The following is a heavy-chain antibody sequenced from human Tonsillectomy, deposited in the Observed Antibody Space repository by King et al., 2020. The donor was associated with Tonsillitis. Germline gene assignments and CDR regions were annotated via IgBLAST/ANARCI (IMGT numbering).Heavy chain of an antibody. D-gene: IGHD6-19*01. J-gene: IGHJ5*02. V-gene: IGHV3-30*19. CDR2: ISYDENRK. CDR3: ARERLYSSAWGIAS. Sequence: VQLVESGGGVVQPGRSLRLSCVASGFTFSDYGVHWVRQAPGKGLEWVAVISYDENRKHYLDSVKGRFTISRDNSKSTLYLQMNSLRVEDTAVYYCARERLYSSAWGIASWGQGTLVTVSS. CDR1: GFTFSDYG.